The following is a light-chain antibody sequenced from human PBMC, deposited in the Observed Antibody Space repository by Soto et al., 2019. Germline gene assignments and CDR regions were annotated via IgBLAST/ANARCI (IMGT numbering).Light chain of an antibody. J-gene: IGLJ3*02. CDR3: CSYASSSTFWV. CDR2: EGS. Sequence: QSALTQPASVSGSPGQSITISCTGTSSDVGSYNLVSWYQQHPGKAPKLMIYEGSKRPSGVSNRFSGSKSGNTASLTISGLQAEDEAEYYCCSYASSSTFWVFGGGTKLTVL. CDR1: SSDVGSYNL. V-gene: IGLV2-23*03.